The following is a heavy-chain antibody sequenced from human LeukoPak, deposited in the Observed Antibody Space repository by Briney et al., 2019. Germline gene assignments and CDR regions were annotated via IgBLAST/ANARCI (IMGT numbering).Heavy chain of an antibody. CDR3: ARVGYYYDSSGYLYYFDY. Sequence: GESLKISCKGSGYSFTSYWIGWVRQMPGKGLGWMGIIYPGDSDTRYSPSFQGQVTISADKSISTAYLQWSSLKASDTAMYYCARVGYYYDSSGYLYYFDYWGQGTLVTVSS. D-gene: IGHD3-22*01. V-gene: IGHV5-51*01. CDR1: GYSFTSYW. J-gene: IGHJ4*02. CDR2: IYPGDSDT.